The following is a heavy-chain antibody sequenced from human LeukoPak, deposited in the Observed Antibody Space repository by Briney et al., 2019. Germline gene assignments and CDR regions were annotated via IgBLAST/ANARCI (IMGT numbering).Heavy chain of an antibody. J-gene: IGHJ4*02. Sequence: GGSLRLSCAASGFTFSSYGMSWVRQAPGKGLEWVSAISGSDGSTYYADSVKGRFTISRDKSKNTLYLQMNSLKASDTAMYYCARLPSTYPDYWGQGTLVTVSS. V-gene: IGHV3-23*01. CDR3: ARLPSTYPDY. D-gene: IGHD2/OR15-2a*01. CDR1: GFTFSSYG. CDR2: ISGSDGST.